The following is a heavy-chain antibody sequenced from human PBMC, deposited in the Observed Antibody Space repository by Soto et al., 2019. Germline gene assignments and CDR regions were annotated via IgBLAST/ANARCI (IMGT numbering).Heavy chain of an antibody. J-gene: IGHJ5*02. CDR1: GYSFTSYW. D-gene: IGHD1-26*01. CDR3: ATGPRGIVGATNKWFDP. Sequence: PGESLKISCKGSGYSFTSYWIGWVRQMPGKGLEWMGIIYPGDSDTRYSPSFQGQVTISADKSISTAYLQWSSLKASDTAMYYCATGPRGIVGATNKWFDPWGQGPLVTVSS. V-gene: IGHV5-51*01. CDR2: IYPGDSDT.